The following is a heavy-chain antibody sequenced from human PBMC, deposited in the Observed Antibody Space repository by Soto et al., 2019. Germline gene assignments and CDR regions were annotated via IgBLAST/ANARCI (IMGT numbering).Heavy chain of an antibody. CDR2: FDPEDGET. V-gene: IGHV1-24*01. J-gene: IGHJ4*02. Sequence: ASVKVSCKVSGYTLTELSMHWVRQAPGKGLAWMGGFDPEDGETIYAQKFQGRVTMTEDTSTGTAYMELSSLRSEDTAVYYCATSDGVYSSSSSAFDYWGQGTLVTVSS. D-gene: IGHD6-6*01. CDR3: ATSDGVYSSSSSAFDY. CDR1: GYTLTELS.